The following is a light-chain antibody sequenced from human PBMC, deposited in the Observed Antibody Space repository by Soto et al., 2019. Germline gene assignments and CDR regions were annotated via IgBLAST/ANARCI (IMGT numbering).Light chain of an antibody. J-gene: IGKJ1*01. V-gene: IGKV3-15*01. CDR2: GAS. CDR3: QQFHNWPWT. Sequence: TQSPATLSVSPGGRTILSFRASQTVNNYLAWYQQKPGQAPRLLIYGASTRATGIPARFSGSGSGTEFTLTISSLQSEDFALYYCQQFHNWPWTCGQGTKGDI. CDR1: QTVNNY.